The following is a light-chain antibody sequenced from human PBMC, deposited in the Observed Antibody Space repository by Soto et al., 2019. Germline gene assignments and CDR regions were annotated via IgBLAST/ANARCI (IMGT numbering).Light chain of an antibody. CDR2: AAS. V-gene: IGKV1-27*01. Sequence: DIQMTQSPSSLSASVGDRVTITCRASQDINNYVVWYQQSPGKVPKLLIYAASTLHSGVPSRFSGSGSGTDFTLTISSLQPEDVATYYCQKYDNYPLTFGGGTKVEIK. CDR3: QKYDNYPLT. J-gene: IGKJ4*01. CDR1: QDINNY.